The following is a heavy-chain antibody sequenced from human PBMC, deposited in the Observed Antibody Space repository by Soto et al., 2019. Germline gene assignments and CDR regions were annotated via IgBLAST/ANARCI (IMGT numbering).Heavy chain of an antibody. D-gene: IGHD3-3*01. V-gene: IGHV4-34*01. J-gene: IGHJ5*02. CDR3: ARGKRPTIFGVVISPFYWFDT. Sequence: SETLSLTCAVYGGSFSGYYWSWIRQPPGKGLEWIGEINHSGSTNYNPSLKSRVTISVDTSKNQFSLKLSSVTAADTAVYYCARGKRPTIFGVVISPFYWFDTWGQVHLVT. CDR1: GGSFSGYY. CDR2: INHSGST.